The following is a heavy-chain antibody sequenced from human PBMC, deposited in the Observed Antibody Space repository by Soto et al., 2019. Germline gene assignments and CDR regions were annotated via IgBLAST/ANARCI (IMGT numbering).Heavy chain of an antibody. Sequence: QVQLVESGGGVVQPGRSLRLSCAASGFTFSSYGMHWVRQAPGKGLEWVAVISYDGSKKYYADSVKGRFTISRDNSKNTLYLQMNSLRAEDTAVYYCAKEGGGFYDYYYGMDVCGQGTTVTVSS. CDR2: ISYDGSKK. CDR3: AKEGGGFYDYYYGMDV. V-gene: IGHV3-30*18. J-gene: IGHJ6*02. CDR1: GFTFSSYG. D-gene: IGHD1-26*01.